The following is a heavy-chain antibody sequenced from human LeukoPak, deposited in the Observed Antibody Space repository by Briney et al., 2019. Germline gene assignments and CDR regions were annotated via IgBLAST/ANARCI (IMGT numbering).Heavy chain of an antibody. V-gene: IGHV3-30*03. CDR1: GFTFSSYG. Sequence: GRSLRLSCAASGFTFSSYGMHWVRQAPGKGLEWVAVISYDGSNKYHADSVKGRFTISRDNSKNTLYLQMNSLRAEDTAVYYCVGDFGYDLEPCFDYWGQGTLVTVSS. J-gene: IGHJ4*02. CDR2: ISYDGSNK. D-gene: IGHD5-12*01. CDR3: VGDFGYDLEPCFDY.